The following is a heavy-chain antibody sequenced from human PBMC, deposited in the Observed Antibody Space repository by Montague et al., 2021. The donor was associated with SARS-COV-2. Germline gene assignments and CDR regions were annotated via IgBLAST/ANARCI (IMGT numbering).Heavy chain of an antibody. CDR1: GFSLSTSGMC. CDR2: IDWDDDK. CDR3: ARSYGTTVVTRAFDY. Sequence: PVLVTPTQTLTLTCTFSGFSLSTSGMCVSWIRQPPGKALEWLTLIDWDDDKYYSTSLKTRLTISKDTSKNQVVLTMTNMDPVDTATYYCARSYGTTVVTRAFDYWGQGTLVTVSS. J-gene: IGHJ4*02. D-gene: IGHD4-23*01. V-gene: IGHV2-70*01.